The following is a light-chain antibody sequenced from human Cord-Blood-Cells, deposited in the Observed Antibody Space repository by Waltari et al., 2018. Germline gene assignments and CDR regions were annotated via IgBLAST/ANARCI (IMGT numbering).Light chain of an antibody. V-gene: IGKV1-27*01. CDR2: AAS. CDR1: QGISNY. CDR3: QKYNSEVT. J-gene: IGKJ4*01. Sequence: DIQMTQFPSSLSASVGDRVTITCRASQGISNYLAWYQQKPGKVPKLLIYAASTLQSGVPSRFSGSGSGTDFTLTISSLQPEDVATYYCQKYNSEVTFGGGTKVEIK.